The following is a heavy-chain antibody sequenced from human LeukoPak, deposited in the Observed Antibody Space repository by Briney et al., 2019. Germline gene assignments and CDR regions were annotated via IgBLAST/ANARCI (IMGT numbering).Heavy chain of an antibody. CDR3: GRDWKLDY. Sequence: GGSLRLSCAASGFTFSNYWMSWVRQAPGKGLEWVSAISNDGGDTKYADSVKGRFTISRDNSRNTLYLQMRSLRVEDTAIYYCGRDWKLDYWGQGSLVTVSS. J-gene: IGHJ4*02. CDR1: GFTFSNYW. D-gene: IGHD1-1*01. CDR2: ISNDGGDT. V-gene: IGHV3-23*01.